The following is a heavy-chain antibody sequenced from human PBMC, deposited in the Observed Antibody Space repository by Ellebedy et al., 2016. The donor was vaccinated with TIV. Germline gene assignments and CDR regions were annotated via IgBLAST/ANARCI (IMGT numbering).Heavy chain of an antibody. CDR3: AKQKSTSAGSSDI. D-gene: IGHD1-1*01. CDR1: WSRSSSYV. J-gene: IGHJ3*02. Sequence: GESPKISCAASWSRSSSYVMYGVRQAGEKGLAWVSAISDSGDSTYYPDSVKGRFTISRDNSKNTLYLQMNSLRVEDTAVYYCAKQKSTSAGSSDIWGQGAMVTVSS. V-gene: IGHV3-23*01. CDR2: ISDSGDST.